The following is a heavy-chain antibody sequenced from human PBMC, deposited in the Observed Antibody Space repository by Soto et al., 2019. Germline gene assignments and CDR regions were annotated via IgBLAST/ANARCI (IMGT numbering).Heavy chain of an antibody. Sequence: SETLSLTCAVSGGSISSSNWWNWVRQPPGKGLEWIGEIYHSGSTNYNPSLKSRVTISVDKSKNQFSLKLSSVTAAGTAVYYCARDRAYEGSGSYRYYGMDVWCQGTLVTVSS. CDR3: ARDRAYEGSGSYRYYGMDV. CDR1: GGSISSSNW. CDR2: IYHSGST. J-gene: IGHJ6*02. V-gene: IGHV4-4*02. D-gene: IGHD3-10*01.